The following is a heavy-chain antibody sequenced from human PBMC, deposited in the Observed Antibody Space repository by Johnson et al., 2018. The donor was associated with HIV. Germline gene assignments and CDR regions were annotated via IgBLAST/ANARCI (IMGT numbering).Heavy chain of an antibody. V-gene: IGHV3-7*03. Sequence: VQLVESGGGLVQPGESLRLSCVVSGFTFGTYWMTWVRQAPGNGLEWVATIKLDGSDKYYLDSVEGRFTISRDNGRNSLYLQMNSLRAEDTAVYYCARKGDAFDIWGQGTKVTVSS. CDR2: IKLDGSDK. J-gene: IGHJ3*02. CDR3: ARKGDAFDI. CDR1: GFTFGTYW.